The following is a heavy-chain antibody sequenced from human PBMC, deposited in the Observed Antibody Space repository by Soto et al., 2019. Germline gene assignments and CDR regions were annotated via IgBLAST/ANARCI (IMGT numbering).Heavy chain of an antibody. CDR1: GYTFTSYG. J-gene: IGHJ4*02. CDR3: ARGRYGDY. D-gene: IGHD1-1*01. CDR2: ISAHNGKT. Sequence: QVHLVQSGAEVKKPGASVKVSCKASGYTFTSYGITWVRQAPGQGLEWMGWISAHNGKTDYAQKLQGRVIVTRDTSTSTAYMELRSLRADATDVYYYARGRYGDYWGQGALVTVSS. V-gene: IGHV1-18*01.